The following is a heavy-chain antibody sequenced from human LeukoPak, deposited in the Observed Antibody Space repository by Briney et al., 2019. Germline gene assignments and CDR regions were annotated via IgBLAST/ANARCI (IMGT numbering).Heavy chain of an antibody. Sequence: ASVKVSCKASGGTFSSYAISWVRQAPGRGLEWMGRIIPILGIANYAQKFQGRVTITVDKSTSTAYMELSSLRSEDTAVYYCARDIRLAAGLDYWGQGTLVTVSS. D-gene: IGHD6-13*01. CDR1: GGTFSSYA. CDR2: IIPILGIA. V-gene: IGHV1-69*04. J-gene: IGHJ4*02. CDR3: ARDIRLAAGLDY.